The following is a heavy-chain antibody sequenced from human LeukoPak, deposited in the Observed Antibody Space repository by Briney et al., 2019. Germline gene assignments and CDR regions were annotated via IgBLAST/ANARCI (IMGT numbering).Heavy chain of an antibody. CDR3: ASLYDSSGYYFAFLDY. J-gene: IGHJ4*02. CDR2: IIPIFGTA. Sequence: SVKVSCKASGGTFSSYAISWVRQAPGQGLEWMGGIIPIFGTANYAQKFQGRVTITADESTSTAYMELSSLRSEDTAVYYCASLYDSSGYYFAFLDYWGRGTLVTVSS. V-gene: IGHV1-69*13. D-gene: IGHD3-22*01. CDR1: GGTFSSYA.